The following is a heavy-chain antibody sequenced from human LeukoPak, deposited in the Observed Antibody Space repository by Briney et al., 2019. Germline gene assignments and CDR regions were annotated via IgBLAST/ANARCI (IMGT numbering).Heavy chain of an antibody. V-gene: IGHV3-23*01. CDR2: ISGSGGST. D-gene: IGHD1-26*01. Sequence: GGSLRLSCAASGFTFSSYAMSWVRRAPGKGLEWVSAISGSGGSTYYADSVKGRFTISRDNAKNSLYLQMNSLRAEDTAVYYCARGWELLDYWGQGTLVTVSS. CDR1: GFTFSSYA. CDR3: ARGWELLDY. J-gene: IGHJ4*02.